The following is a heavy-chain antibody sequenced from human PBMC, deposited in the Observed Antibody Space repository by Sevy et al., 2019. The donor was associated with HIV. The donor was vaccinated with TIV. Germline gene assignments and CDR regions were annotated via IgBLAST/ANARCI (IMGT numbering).Heavy chain of an antibody. D-gene: IGHD6-13*01. Sequence: SETLSLTCAVSGGSINSGGYSSSWIRQPPGKGLEWIGYIFQSGATYYIPSLQSRVSISVDMSKNQFSLNLRSVTAADTAVYYCARGRVGDSSSWYGAFDVWGQGTMVTVSS. CDR2: IFQSGAT. CDR3: ARGRVGDSSSWYGAFDV. V-gene: IGHV4-30-2*01. CDR1: GGSINSGGYS. J-gene: IGHJ3*01.